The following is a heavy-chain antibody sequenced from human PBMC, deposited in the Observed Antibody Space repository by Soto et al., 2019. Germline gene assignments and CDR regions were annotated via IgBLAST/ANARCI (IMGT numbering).Heavy chain of an antibody. CDR2: IYYSGST. V-gene: IGHV4-39*01. J-gene: IGHJ1*01. Sequence: SETLSLTCTVSGGSISSSDYYWGWIRQPPGKGLEWIGNIYYSGSTYYNPSLKSRVTISVDTSKNQFSLELSSVAAADTAVYYCARAERDIVLVPAAIAEYFQHWGQGTLVTVSS. D-gene: IGHD2-2*01. CDR1: GGSISSSDYY. CDR3: ARAERDIVLVPAAIAEYFQH.